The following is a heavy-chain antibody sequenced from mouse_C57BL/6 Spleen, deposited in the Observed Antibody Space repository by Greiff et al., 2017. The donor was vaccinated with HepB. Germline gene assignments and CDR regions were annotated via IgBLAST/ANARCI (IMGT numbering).Heavy chain of an antibody. CDR2: IDPETGGT. CDR3: MEGKGSFDY. V-gene: IGHV1-15*01. CDR1: GYTFTDYE. J-gene: IGHJ2*01. Sequence: QVHVKQSGAELVRPGASVTLSCKASGYTFTDYEMHWVKQTPVHGLEWIGAIDPETGGTAYNQKFKGKAILTADKSSSTAYMELRSLTSEDSAVYYCMEGKGSFDYWGQGTTLTVSS.